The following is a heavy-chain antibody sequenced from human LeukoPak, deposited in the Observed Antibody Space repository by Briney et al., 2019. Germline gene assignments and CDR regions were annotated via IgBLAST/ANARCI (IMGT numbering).Heavy chain of an antibody. CDR1: GYSFTSYW. CDR3: ARRGRYFAEDHGMDV. J-gene: IGHJ6*04. V-gene: IGHV5-51*01. D-gene: IGHD3-9*01. CDR2: IYPGDSDT. Sequence: GESLKISCKGSGYSFTSYWIGWVRQMPGKGLEWMGIIYPGDSDTRYSPPFQGQVTISADKSISTAYLQWSSLKASDTAMYYCARRGRYFAEDHGMDVWGKGTTVTVSS.